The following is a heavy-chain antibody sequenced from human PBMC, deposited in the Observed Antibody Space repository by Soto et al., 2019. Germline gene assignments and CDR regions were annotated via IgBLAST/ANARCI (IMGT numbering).Heavy chain of an antibody. CDR1: DGSISSGDYY. V-gene: IGHV4-30-4*01. Sequence: PSETLSLTCTVSDGSISSGDYYWSWIRQPPGKGLEWIGYIYYSGSTYYNPSLKSRVTISVDTSKNQFSLKLTSVTAADTAVYYCASEAGYYDSSGTNWFDPWGQGTLVTVSS. D-gene: IGHD3-22*01. J-gene: IGHJ5*02. CDR3: ASEAGYYDSSGTNWFDP. CDR2: IYYSGST.